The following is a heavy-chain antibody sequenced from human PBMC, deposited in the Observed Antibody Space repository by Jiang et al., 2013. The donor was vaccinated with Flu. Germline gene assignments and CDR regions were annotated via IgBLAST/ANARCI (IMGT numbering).Heavy chain of an antibody. J-gene: IGHJ4*02. D-gene: IGHD4-23*01. CDR2: ISYDGTNK. CDR3: AKDYGNWELIQTLDQ. V-gene: IGHV3-30*18. CDR1: GFTFRSYG. Sequence: QLVESGGGEVQPGRSLRLSCAASGFTFRSYGMHWVRQAPGKGLEWLSVISYDGTNKYYADSVKGRFTISRDNSRNTLYLQMNSLRTEDTAVYYCAKDYGNWELIQTLDQWGRGTLVTVSS.